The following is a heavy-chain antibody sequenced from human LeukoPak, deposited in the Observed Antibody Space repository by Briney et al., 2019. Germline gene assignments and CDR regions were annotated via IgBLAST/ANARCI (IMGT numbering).Heavy chain of an antibody. CDR3: ARDETTVDSDAFDI. J-gene: IGHJ3*02. CDR2: IKQDGSEK. CDR1: GFTFSSYW. V-gene: IGHV3-7*01. D-gene: IGHD4-23*01. Sequence: PGGSLRLSCAASGFTFSSYWMSWVRQAPGRGLEWVANIKQDGSEKYYVDSVKGRFTISGDNAKNSLYLQMNSLRAEDTAVYYCARDETTVDSDAFDIWGQGTMVTVSS.